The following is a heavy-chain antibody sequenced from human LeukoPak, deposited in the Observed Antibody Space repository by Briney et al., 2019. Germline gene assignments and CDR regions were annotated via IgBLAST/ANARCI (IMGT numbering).Heavy chain of an antibody. D-gene: IGHD6-13*01. Sequence: SETLSLTCTVSGDSIRSNNYYWGWIRQPPGKGLEWIGSIYDTGSTYYNPSLKSRVTISVDTSKNQFSLRLSSVTAADTAVYYCARSYRPAAGVRTKFDYWGQGTLVAVSS. V-gene: IGHV4-39*01. CDR3: ARSYRPAAGVRTKFDY. CDR1: GDSIRSNNYY. CDR2: IYDTGST. J-gene: IGHJ4*02.